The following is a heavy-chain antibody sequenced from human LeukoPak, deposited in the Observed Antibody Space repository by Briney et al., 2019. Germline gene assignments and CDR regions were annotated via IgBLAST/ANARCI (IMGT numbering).Heavy chain of an antibody. Sequence: ASVKVSCKASGGTFSSYAISWVRQAPGQGLEWMGGIIPIFGTANYAQKFQGRVTITADESTSTAYMEPSSLRSEDTAVYYCARGFDNDEEWYFQHWGQGTLVTVSS. CDR1: GGTFSSYA. CDR2: IIPIFGTA. J-gene: IGHJ1*01. D-gene: IGHD3-9*01. CDR3: ARGFDNDEEWYFQH. V-gene: IGHV1-69*01.